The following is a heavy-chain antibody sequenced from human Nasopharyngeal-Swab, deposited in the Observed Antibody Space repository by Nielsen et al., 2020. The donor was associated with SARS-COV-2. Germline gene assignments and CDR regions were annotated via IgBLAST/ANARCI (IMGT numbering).Heavy chain of an antibody. CDR3: ARELGVELFDY. CDR1: GYTFPSYV. J-gene: IGHJ4*02. CDR2: ISPYNVYT. V-gene: IGHV1-18*01. Sequence: ASVKVSCKPSGYTFPSYVIAWVRQAPGQGLEWLGWISPYNVYTHYTQKFQGSVTMTSDTSTSTAYLELRSLTSDDTAVYYCARELGVELFDYWGQGTLVTVSS. D-gene: IGHD1-7*01.